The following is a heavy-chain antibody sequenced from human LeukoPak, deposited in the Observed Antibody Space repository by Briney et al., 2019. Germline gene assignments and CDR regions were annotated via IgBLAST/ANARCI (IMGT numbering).Heavy chain of an antibody. CDR1: GFTLNTLA. D-gene: IGHD3-22*01. V-gene: IGHV3-23*01. J-gene: IGHJ4*02. Sequence: GGSLRLSCAASGFTLNTLAMSWVPQAPGKGLEGVSAINACGFITYYADFVKGRFTISRDNSKNTLYLLMNSLRAEGTAVYYCAIVRYYYDPNFEYWGQGTLVTVSS. CDR3: AIVRYYYDPNFEY. CDR2: INACGFIT.